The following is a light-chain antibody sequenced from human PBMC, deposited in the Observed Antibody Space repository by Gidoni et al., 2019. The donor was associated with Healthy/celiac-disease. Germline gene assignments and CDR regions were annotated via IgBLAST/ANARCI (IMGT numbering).Light chain of an antibody. J-gene: IGKJ2*01. CDR3: QQYNSYPYT. CDR2: KAS. CDR1: QSMSSW. V-gene: IGKV1-5*03. Sequence: DIQKTQSPSTLSASAGDRVTITCRASQSMSSWLAWYQQRPGKAPTLLSYKASSLESGVPSRFSGSGSGTEFTLTISSLQPDECATYYCQQYNSYPYTFGQGTKLEIK.